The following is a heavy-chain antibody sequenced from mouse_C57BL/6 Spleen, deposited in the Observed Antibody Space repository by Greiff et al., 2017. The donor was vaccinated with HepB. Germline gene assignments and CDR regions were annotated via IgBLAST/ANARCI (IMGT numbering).Heavy chain of an antibody. J-gene: IGHJ3*01. D-gene: IGHD2-4*01. CDR1: GYSITSGYY. CDR3: ARVSYDYDGAY. V-gene: IGHV3-6*01. CDR2: ISYDGSN. Sequence: EVHLVESGPGLVKPSQSLSLTCSVTGYSITSGYYWTWIRQFPGNKLEWMGYISYDGSNNYNPSLKNRISITRDTSKNQFFLKLNSVTTEDTATYYCARVSYDYDGAYWGQGTLVTVSA.